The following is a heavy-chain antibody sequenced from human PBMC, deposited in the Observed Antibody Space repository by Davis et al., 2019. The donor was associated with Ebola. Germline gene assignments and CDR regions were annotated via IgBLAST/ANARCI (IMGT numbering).Heavy chain of an antibody. CDR2: INPNSGVT. V-gene: IGHV1-2*02. J-gene: IGHJ4*02. CDR1: GYTFTGYY. CDR3: AREELGGPRD. Sequence: ASVKVSCKASGYTFTGYYMHWVRQAPGQGLEWVGWINPNSGVTNFAQRFQGRVTMTRDTSITTAYMELSRLRADDTAVYYCAREELGGPRDWGQGTLVTVSS. D-gene: IGHD3-16*01.